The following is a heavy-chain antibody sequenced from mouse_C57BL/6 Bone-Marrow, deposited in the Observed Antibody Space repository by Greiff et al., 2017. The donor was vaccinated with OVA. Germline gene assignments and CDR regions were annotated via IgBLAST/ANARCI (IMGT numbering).Heavy chain of an antibody. V-gene: IGHV3-6*01. D-gene: IGHD3-2*02. CDR2: ISYDGSN. CDR1: GYSITSGYY. Sequence: DVQLQESGPGLVKPSQSLSLTCSVTGYSITSGYYWNWIRQFPGNKLEWMGYISYDGSNNYNPSLKNRISITRDPSKNQFFLKLNSVTTEDTATYYCTTAQATWFAYWGQGTLVTVSA. CDR3: TTAQATWFAY. J-gene: IGHJ3*01.